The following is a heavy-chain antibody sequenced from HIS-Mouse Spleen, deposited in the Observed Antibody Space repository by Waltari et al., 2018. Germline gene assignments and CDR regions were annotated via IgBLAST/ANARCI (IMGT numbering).Heavy chain of an antibody. D-gene: IGHD2-2*02. Sequence: EVQLVESGGGLVQPGGSLRLSCAASGFTLSADWMSWVRQRPGKGLEWVANIKQDGSEKYYVDSVKGRFTISRDNAKNSLYLQMNSLRAEDTAVYYCARDRQLLLYPVGDYWGKGTLVTVSS. J-gene: IGHJ4*02. CDR3: ARDRQLLLYPVGDY. CDR1: GFTLSADW. CDR2: IKQDGSEK. V-gene: IGHV3-7*01.